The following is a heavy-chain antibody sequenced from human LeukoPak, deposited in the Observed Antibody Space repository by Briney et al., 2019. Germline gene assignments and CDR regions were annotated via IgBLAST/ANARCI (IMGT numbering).Heavy chain of an antibody. Sequence: GGSLKLSWAASGLTSSGSDMHWVRQASGKGLEWVGRIRSIANSYATAYDESVKGRFSISRDDSKNTAYLQMNSLKTEDTAVYYCTRLTMATDYSGMDVWGQGTTVTVSS. D-gene: IGHD3-10*01. J-gene: IGHJ6*02. V-gene: IGHV3-73*01. CDR2: IRSIANSYAT. CDR3: TRLTMATDYSGMDV. CDR1: GLTSSGSD.